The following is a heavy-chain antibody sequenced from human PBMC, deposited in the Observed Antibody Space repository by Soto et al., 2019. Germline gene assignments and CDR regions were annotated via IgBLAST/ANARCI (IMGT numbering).Heavy chain of an antibody. CDR2: ISYDGSEK. CDR3: VKDSSPGGYFDS. J-gene: IGHJ4*02. D-gene: IGHD2-15*01. V-gene: IGHV3-30*18. CDR1: GFTFRNFG. Sequence: QVQLVESGGGVVHPGRSLRLSCAVSGFTFRNFGMHWVRQAPGKGLEWVAVISYDGSEKYYAESVKGRFTVFRDNYKNALSLQMNSLRSDDTAVYYCVKDSSPGGYFDSWGQGTLATVSS.